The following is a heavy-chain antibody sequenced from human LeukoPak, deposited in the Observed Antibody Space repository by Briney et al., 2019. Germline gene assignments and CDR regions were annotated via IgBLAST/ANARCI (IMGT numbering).Heavy chain of an antibody. CDR3: ARVTLVGAATPWAYYFDY. Sequence: SVKVSCRASGGTFSSYAISWVRQAPGQGLEWMGGIIPIFGTANYAQKFQGRVTITADESTSTAYMELSSLRSEDTVVYYCARVTLVGAATPWAYYFDYWGQGTLVTVSS. J-gene: IGHJ4*02. CDR1: GGTFSSYA. D-gene: IGHD1-26*01. CDR2: IIPIFGTA. V-gene: IGHV1-69*13.